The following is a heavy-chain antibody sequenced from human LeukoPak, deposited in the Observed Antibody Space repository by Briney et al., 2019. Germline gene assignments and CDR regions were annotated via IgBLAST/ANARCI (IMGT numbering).Heavy chain of an antibody. V-gene: IGHV4-59*01. CDR2: IYYSGTH. CDR1: GDSINSYY. Sequence: SETLSLTCAVSGDSINSYYWSWVRQPPGKGLEWIGYIYYSGTHNYNPSLKSRVSISIDTSKKEISLKLSAVTAADTAVYYCARDRGDFYDSGSYDSWGPGTLVTVSS. J-gene: IGHJ4*02. CDR3: ARDRGDFYDSGSYDS. D-gene: IGHD3-10*01.